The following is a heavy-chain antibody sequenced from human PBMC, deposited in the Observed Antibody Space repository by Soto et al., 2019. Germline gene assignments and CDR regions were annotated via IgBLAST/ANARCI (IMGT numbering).Heavy chain of an antibody. V-gene: IGHV1-8*02. CDR2: MNPNSGTT. CDR1: GYTFTTHN. Sequence: GASVKVSCKASGYTFTTHNINWVRQATGQGLEWMGWMNPNSGTTGYAQKFQDRITLTRDTSKTTAYMELSSLTFDDTAVYFCVRYGVAAAYWGQGTQVTVPS. D-gene: IGHD2-8*01. J-gene: IGHJ4*01. CDR3: VRYGVAAAY.